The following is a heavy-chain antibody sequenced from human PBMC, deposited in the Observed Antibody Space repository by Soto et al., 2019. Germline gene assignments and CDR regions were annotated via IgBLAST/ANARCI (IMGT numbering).Heavy chain of an antibody. V-gene: IGHV4-59*08. CDR2: IYYSGST. CDR3: ARGPYYDLIWNYYYMDV. J-gene: IGHJ6*03. Sequence: QVQLQESGPGLVKPSETLSLSCNVSGGSISGHYWSWVRQTPGKGLEWIGYIYYSGSTNYNPSLKSRVTMSVDTTKNHFSLRLTSVTAADTAVYYCARGPYYDLIWNYYYMDVWGKGSTVTVSS. CDR1: GGSISGHY. D-gene: IGHD3-16*01.